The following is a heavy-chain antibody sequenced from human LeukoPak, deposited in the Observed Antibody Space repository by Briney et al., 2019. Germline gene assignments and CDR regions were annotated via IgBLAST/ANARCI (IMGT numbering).Heavy chain of an antibody. V-gene: IGHV4-59*08. CDR2: TYDSGTT. CDR1: GGPLSFFY. Sequence: SETLSLTCTVSGGPLSFFYWSWIRQPPGKGPEWIGYTYDSGTTNYNPSLKSRVTISVDTSKNQFSLRLTSVTAADTAVYYCARHDYGYSYYFDYWGQGALVTVSS. CDR3: ARHDYGYSYYFDY. D-gene: IGHD5-18*01. J-gene: IGHJ4*02.